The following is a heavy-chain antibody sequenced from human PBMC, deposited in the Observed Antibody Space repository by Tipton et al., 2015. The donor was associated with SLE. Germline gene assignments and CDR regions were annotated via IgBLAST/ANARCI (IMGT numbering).Heavy chain of an antibody. Sequence: GTLRLSCAASEFNVSDYYISWVRQAPGKGLEWVSIIYTGRSTYYAGSVKGRFTISRDISKNTVYLQMNTLRRGDTAVYYCARGGSGGMDVWGQGTTVTVSS. D-gene: IGHD3-16*01. J-gene: IGHJ6*02. CDR2: IYTGRST. CDR1: EFNVSDYY. V-gene: IGHV3-66*02. CDR3: ARGGSGGMDV.